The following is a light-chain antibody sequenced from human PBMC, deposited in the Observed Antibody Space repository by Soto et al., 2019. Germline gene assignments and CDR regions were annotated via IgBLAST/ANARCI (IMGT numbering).Light chain of an antibody. V-gene: IGKV3D-15*01. J-gene: IGKJ4*01. CDR1: QSVGSK. Sequence: ENLLTQSPGTLSLSPGGGATLSCRASQSVGSKLAWYQQRPGQAPRLLIYDASNRATGIPARFSGSGSGTEFSLTISSLQSEDFAVYSCQQYGDWPGAFGGGTKVDIK. CDR3: QQYGDWPGA. CDR2: DAS.